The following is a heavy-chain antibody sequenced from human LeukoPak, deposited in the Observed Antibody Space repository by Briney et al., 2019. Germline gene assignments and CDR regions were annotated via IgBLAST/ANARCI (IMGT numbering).Heavy chain of an antibody. Sequence: GGSLRLSCAASGFTFSRYYMSWIRQAPGKGLEWVSYISDSGSTVFYADSVKGRFTISRDNAKNSLYLQMNSLRVEDTAVYFCARVVYCGGSNCQIFAFDIWGQGTLVTVSS. CDR1: GFTFSRYY. CDR2: ISDSGSTV. V-gene: IGHV3-11*01. CDR3: ARVVYCGGSNCQIFAFDI. J-gene: IGHJ3*02. D-gene: IGHD2-15*01.